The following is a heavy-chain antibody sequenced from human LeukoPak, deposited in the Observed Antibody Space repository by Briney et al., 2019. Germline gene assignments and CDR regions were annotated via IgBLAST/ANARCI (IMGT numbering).Heavy chain of an antibody. CDR1: GFTFSSYG. V-gene: IGHV3-30*18. CDR3: AKPGGYCSSTSCFYGMDV. CDR2: ISYDGSNK. D-gene: IGHD2-2*01. Sequence: PAGSLRLSCAASGFTFSSYGMHWVRQAPGKGLEWVAVISYDGSNKYYADSVKGRFTISRDNSKNTLYLQMNSLRAEDTAVYYCAKPGGYCSSTSCFYGMDVWGQGTTVTVSS. J-gene: IGHJ6*02.